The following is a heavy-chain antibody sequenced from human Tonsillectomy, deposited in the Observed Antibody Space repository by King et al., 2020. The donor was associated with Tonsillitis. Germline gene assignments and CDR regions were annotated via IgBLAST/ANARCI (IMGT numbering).Heavy chain of an antibody. CDR3: ARQIRGGDGYNQAVDI. Sequence: VQLQESGPGLVKPSETLSLTCTVSGASISSYYWSWIRQPPGKGLEWIGYIYYTGSTNYNPSLKSRVTMSVDTSKNQFSLKLSSGTAADTAVYYCARQIRGGDGYNQAVDIWGQGTMVTVSS. CDR1: GASISSYY. J-gene: IGHJ3*02. D-gene: IGHD5-24*01. V-gene: IGHV4-59*01. CDR2: IYYTGST.